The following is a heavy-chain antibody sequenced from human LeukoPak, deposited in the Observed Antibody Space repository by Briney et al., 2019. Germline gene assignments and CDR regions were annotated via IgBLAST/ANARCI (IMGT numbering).Heavy chain of an antibody. CDR1: GFTFSSYG. D-gene: IGHD4-23*01. V-gene: IGHV3-30*03. CDR3: ARYNGGNTYYFDY. J-gene: IGHJ4*02. CDR2: ISYDGSNK. Sequence: PGGSLRLSCAASGFTFSSYGMHWVRQAPGKGLEWVAVISYDGSNKYYADSVKGRFTISRDNAKNSLYLQMNSLRAEATAVYFCARYNGGNTYYFDYWGQGTLVTVSS.